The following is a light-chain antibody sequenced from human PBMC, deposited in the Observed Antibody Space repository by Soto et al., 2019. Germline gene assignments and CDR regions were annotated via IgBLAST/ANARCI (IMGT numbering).Light chain of an antibody. CDR1: SSDVGSYNR. J-gene: IGLJ2*01. CDR2: EVS. Sequence: QSVLTQPPSVSGSPGQSVTISCTGTSSDVGSYNRVSWYQQPPGTAPKLMIYEVSNRPSGVPDRFSGSKSGNTASLTISGLQAEDEADYYSSSYTSSSTLVVFGGGTKLTVL. V-gene: IGLV2-18*02. CDR3: SSYTSSSTLVV.